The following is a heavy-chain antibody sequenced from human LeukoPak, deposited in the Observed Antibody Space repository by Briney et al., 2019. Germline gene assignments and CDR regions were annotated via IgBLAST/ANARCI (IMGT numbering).Heavy chain of an antibody. CDR2: IYYSGST. CDR3: AAEYYDSSGYLNWFDP. Sequence: SETLSLTCTVSGGSISSSSYYWGWIRQPPGKGLEWIGSIYYSGSTYYNPSLKSRVTISVDTSKNQFSLKLSSVTAADTAVYYCAAEYYDSSGYLNWFDPWGQGTLVTVSS. CDR1: GGSISSSSYY. V-gene: IGHV4-39*07. D-gene: IGHD3-22*01. J-gene: IGHJ5*02.